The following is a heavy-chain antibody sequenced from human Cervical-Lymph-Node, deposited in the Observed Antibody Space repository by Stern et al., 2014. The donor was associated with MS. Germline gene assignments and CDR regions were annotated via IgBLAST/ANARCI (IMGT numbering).Heavy chain of an antibody. CDR1: GFSFSNYA. CDR3: ARGGDYIWGSPVDH. V-gene: IGHV3-30-3*01. J-gene: IGHJ4*02. CDR2: ISNDGNKK. D-gene: IGHD3-16*01. Sequence: QVQLVQSGGGVVQPGTSLRLSCAASGFSFSNYAVHWVRQAPGKGLEWVVVISNDGNKKFYADSVKGRFTISRANSNNTLYLQMNSLRFEDTAVYYCARGGDYIWGSPVDHCGQGTLVSVSS.